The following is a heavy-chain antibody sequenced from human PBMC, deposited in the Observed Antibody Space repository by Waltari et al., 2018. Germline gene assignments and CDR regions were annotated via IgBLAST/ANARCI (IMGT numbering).Heavy chain of an antibody. V-gene: IGHV4-39*02. Sequence: QLQLQESGPGLVKSSETLSLTCTVSGGSISSSGSYWGWIRQPPGKGLEWIGTIDYSGNPYYNPSLKSRVTISVDTSKRQFSLKLNSVTAADTAVYYCVRDFGDHRTDYWGQGTLVTVSS. CDR3: VRDFGDHRTDY. J-gene: IGHJ4*02. CDR2: IDYSGNP. CDR1: GGSISSSGSY. D-gene: IGHD4-17*01.